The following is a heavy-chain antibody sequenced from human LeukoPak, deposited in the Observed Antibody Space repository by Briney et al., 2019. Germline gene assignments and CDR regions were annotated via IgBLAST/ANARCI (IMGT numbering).Heavy chain of an antibody. CDR3: ARLFDY. CDR2: IYYSGST. CDR1: GGSISSTGYY. V-gene: IGHV4-39*01. J-gene: IGHJ4*02. Sequence: PSESLSLTCTVSGGSISSTGYYWGWIRQPPGKGLEWIGSIYYSGSTYYNPSLKSRVTISVDTSKNQFSLRVTSVTAADTAVYYCARLFDYRGQGTLVAVSS.